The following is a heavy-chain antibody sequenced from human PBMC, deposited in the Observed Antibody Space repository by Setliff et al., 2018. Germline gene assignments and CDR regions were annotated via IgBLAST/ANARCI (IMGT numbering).Heavy chain of an antibody. J-gene: IGHJ4*02. CDR3: ARAPSVELVTIRTNSWFTY. CDR1: GYTFTDYY. D-gene: IGHD5-18*01. V-gene: IGHV1-69-2*01. Sequence: ASVKVSCKASGYTFTDYYMHWVQQAPGKGLEWMGRVDPEDGETIYAEKFQGRVTMTEDTSTDTAYMELRSLTSDDSAFYYCARAPSVELVTIRTNSWFTYWGQGTLVTVSS. CDR2: VDPEDGET.